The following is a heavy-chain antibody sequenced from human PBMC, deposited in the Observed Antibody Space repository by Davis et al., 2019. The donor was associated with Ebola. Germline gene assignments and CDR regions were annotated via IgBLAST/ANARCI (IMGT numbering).Heavy chain of an antibody. CDR3: ARQASYGGNWGYYYYYGMDV. CDR1: GYSFTSHW. D-gene: IGHD4-23*01. V-gene: IGHV5-51*01. Sequence: GESLKISCKASGYSFTSHWISWVRQMPGKGLEWMGIIYPGDSDTRYSPSFQGQVTISADKSISTAYLQWSSLKASDTAMYYCARQASYGGNWGYYYYYGMDVWGQGTTVTVSS. CDR2: IYPGDSDT. J-gene: IGHJ6*02.